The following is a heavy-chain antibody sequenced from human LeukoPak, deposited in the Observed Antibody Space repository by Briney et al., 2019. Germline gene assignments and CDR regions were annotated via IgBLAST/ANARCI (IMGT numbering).Heavy chain of an antibody. V-gene: IGHV1-69*04. J-gene: IGHJ3*02. CDR2: IIPMLDIT. CDR1: GDSFSSYP. Sequence: SVKVSCKASGDSFSSYPISWVRLAPGQGLEWMGRIIPMLDITDYAQKFQDRITITADKSTTTAYMELCSLRSEDTAVYYCAREYAGGNSFHVIFHIWGQGTMVSVSS. CDR3: AREYAGGNSFHVIFHI. D-gene: IGHD4-23*01.